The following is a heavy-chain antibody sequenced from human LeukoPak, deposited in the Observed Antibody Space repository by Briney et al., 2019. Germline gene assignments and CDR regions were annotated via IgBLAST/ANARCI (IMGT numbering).Heavy chain of an antibody. J-gene: IGHJ2*01. D-gene: IGHD4-17*01. CDR2: IYYRGST. CDR1: GGSISTYY. Sequence: SVTLSLTCTVSGGSISTYYWSWIRQPPGKGLEWIGYIYYRGSTNYNPSLKSRVTILVDTSKNQFSLKLSSVTAADTAVYYCARGGYTTGGYWYLDLWGRGTLVTVSS. CDR3: ARGGYTTGGYWYLDL. V-gene: IGHV4-59*01.